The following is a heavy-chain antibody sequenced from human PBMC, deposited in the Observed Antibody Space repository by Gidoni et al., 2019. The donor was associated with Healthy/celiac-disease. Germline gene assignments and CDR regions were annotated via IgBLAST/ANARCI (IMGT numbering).Heavy chain of an antibody. CDR2: INPSGGST. Sequence: QVQLVQSGAEVKQPGASVTVSCKASGYTFTSYYMHWVRQAPGQGLEWMGIINPSGGSTSYAQKFQGRVTMTRDTSTSTVYMELSSLRSEDTAVYYCARSSAIVVVVAATGRDWFDPWGQGTLVTVSS. J-gene: IGHJ5*02. CDR3: ARSSAIVVVVAATGRDWFDP. CDR1: GYTFTSYY. D-gene: IGHD2-15*01. V-gene: IGHV1-46*01.